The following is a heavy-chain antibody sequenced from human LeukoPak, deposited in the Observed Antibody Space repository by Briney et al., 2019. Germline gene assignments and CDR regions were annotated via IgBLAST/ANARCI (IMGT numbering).Heavy chain of an antibody. D-gene: IGHD6-13*01. CDR1: GYTFTGYY. CDR3: ARTGYSSSALIDY. J-gene: IGHJ4*02. CDR2: INPNSGGT. Sequence: ASVNVSCKASGYTFTGYYMHWVRQAPGQGLEWMGRINPNSGGTNYAQKFQGRVTMTRDTSISTAYMELSSLRSDDTAVYYCARTGYSSSALIDYWGQGTLVTVSS. V-gene: IGHV1-2*06.